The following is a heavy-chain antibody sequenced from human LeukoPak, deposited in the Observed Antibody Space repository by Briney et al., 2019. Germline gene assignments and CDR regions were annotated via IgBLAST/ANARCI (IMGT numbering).Heavy chain of an antibody. V-gene: IGHV1-46*01. CDR3: ARDYDSYSYGYLGYYFDY. CDR2: INPSGGST. D-gene: IGHD5-18*01. Sequence: ASVKVSCKASGYTFTSYYMHWVRQAPGQGLEWMGIINPSGGSTSYAQKFQSRVTMTRDTSTSTVYMELSSLRSEDTAVYYCARDYDSYSYGYLGYYFDYWGQGTLVTVSS. J-gene: IGHJ4*02. CDR1: GYTFTSYY.